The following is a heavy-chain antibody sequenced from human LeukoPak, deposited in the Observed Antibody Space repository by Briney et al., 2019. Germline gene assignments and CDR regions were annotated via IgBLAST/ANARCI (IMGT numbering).Heavy chain of an antibody. CDR1: GDSISNYY. J-gene: IGHJ4*02. CDR3: ASTYSSILYGPPGY. V-gene: IGHV4-59*08. D-gene: IGHD6-13*01. CDR2: IYYSGST. Sequence: PSETLSLTCTVSGDSISNYYWSWIRQPPGKGLEWIGYIYYSGSTNYNPSLKSRVTISVDTSKNQFSLKLSSVTAADTAVYYCASTYSSILYGPPGYWGRGTLVTVSS.